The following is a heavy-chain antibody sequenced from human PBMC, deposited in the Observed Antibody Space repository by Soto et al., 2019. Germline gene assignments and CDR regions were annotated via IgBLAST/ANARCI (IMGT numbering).Heavy chain of an antibody. CDR3: DRVPLDSSGYYYDY. J-gene: IGHJ4*02. CDR1: GVSISSGDYY. CDR2: IYYSGST. D-gene: IGHD3-22*01. V-gene: IGHV4-30-4*01. Sequence: SETLSLTCTVSGVSISSGDYYWSWIRQPPGKGLEWIGYIYYSGSTYYNPSLKSRVTISVDTSKNQFSLKLSSVTAADTAVYYCDRVPLDSSGYYYDYWGQGTLVTVSS.